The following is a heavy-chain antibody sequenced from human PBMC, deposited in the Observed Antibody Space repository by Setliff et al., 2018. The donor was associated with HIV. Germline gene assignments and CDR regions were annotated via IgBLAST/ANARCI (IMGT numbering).Heavy chain of an antibody. D-gene: IGHD3-3*01. J-gene: IGHJ6*03. CDR1: GFSFSEYE. CDR3: ARDLTTPLSHDFGGNYYYMDV. CDR2: IYSGGST. Sequence: GGSLRLSCVASGFSFSEYEMNWVRQAPGKGLEWVSIIYSGGSTHYADSVKGRFTISRHKDTVSLQMNRLRVEDTAVYYCARDLTTPLSHDFGGNYYYMDVWGTGTTVTVSS. V-gene: IGHV3-66*01.